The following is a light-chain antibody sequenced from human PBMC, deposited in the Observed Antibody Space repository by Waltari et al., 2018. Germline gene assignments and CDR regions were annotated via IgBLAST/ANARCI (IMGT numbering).Light chain of an antibody. CDR2: GAS. CDR1: QSIGRH. CDR3: QQYHNWPRGM. J-gene: IGKJ1*01. Sequence: EIVMTQSPVTLSVSPGERVTLSCRASQSIGRHLAWYQQKPGQPPRLLIYGASPRASGIPARFSGSGSETDFTLTISSLQSEDSALYYCQQYHNWPRGMFGQGTKVEFK. V-gene: IGKV3-15*01.